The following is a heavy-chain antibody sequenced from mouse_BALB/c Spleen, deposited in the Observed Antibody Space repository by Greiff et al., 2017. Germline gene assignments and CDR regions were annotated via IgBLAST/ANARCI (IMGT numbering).Heavy chain of an antibody. CDR3: ARNYYGSSYGGY. Sequence: VQLQQSGAELARPGASVKLSCKASGYTFTDYYINWVKQRTGQGLEWIGEIYPGSGNTYYNEKFKGKATLTADKSSSTAYMQLSSLTSEDSAVYFCARNYYGSSYGGYWGQGTTLTVSA. V-gene: IGHV1-77*01. CDR1: GYTFTDYY. D-gene: IGHD1-1*01. CDR2: IYPGSGNT. J-gene: IGHJ2*01.